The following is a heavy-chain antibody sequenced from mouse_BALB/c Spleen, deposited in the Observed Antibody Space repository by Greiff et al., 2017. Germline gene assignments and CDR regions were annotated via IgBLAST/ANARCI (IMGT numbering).Heavy chain of an antibody. D-gene: IGHD2-13*01. CDR3: ARPDYNYCCFEV. V-gene: IGHV2-3*01. J-gene: IGHJ1*01. Sequence: VHLVESGPGLVTPSPCLYISCTVSGFSFTSYGVSWVRQTPGKGLEWLGVIWGDGSTNYHSALISHLSISKDNSKSQVFLKLNSLQTDDTATYYCARPDYNYCCFEVWGEGTTVTVSS. CDR2: IWGDGST. CDR1: GFSFTSYG.